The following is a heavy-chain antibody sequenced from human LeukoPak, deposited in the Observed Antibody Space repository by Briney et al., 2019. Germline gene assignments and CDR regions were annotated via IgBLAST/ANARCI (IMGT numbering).Heavy chain of an antibody. J-gene: IGHJ4*02. CDR2: ISSSGRNI. CDR3: ARDLVQLWSKDF. D-gene: IGHD5-18*01. CDR1: GFLVSSNY. Sequence: GGSLRLSCAASGFLVSSNYMSWVRQAPGKGLEWVSYISSSGRNIYYADSVKGRFTISRDNAKNSLYLQMNSLRAEDTAVYYCARDLVQLWSKDFWGQGTLVTVSS. V-gene: IGHV3-11*04.